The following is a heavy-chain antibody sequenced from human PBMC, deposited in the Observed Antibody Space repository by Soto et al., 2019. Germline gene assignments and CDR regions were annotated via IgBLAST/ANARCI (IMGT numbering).Heavy chain of an antibody. CDR2: IRDKGTK. CDR1: GLRFCKAW. CDR3: TTDEDDNGNDGDFDS. V-gene: IGHV3-15*01. D-gene: IGHD1-1*01. Sequence: EVHLVQSGAGFVKPAVSLSCTCTTSGLRFCKAWMCWVRQARRKALEWVDRIRDKGTKEYAAHVKDRFIISSDDSQTTVYLRMDSLKTDDTAVYYCTTDEDDNGNDGDFDSWGDGTLVMVCS. J-gene: IGHJ4*01.